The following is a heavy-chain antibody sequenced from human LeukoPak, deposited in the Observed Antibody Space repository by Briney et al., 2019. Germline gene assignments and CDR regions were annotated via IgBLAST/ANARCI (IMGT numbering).Heavy chain of an antibody. V-gene: IGHV1-46*04. D-gene: IGHD6-13*01. CDR1: GYIFTSYH. CDR2: INPSGGGA. Sequence: GSVKVSCKASGYIFTSYHMLWVRQAPGQGLEWMGIINPSGGGARYAQKLQGRITMTRDTSTSTVYMELSSLRPDDTAVYYCAREAVAGTGADWGQGTLVTVSS. CDR3: AREAVAGTGAD. J-gene: IGHJ4*02.